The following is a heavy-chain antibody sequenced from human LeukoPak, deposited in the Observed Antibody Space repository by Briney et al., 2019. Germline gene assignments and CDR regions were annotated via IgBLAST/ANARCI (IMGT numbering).Heavy chain of an antibody. J-gene: IGHJ3*02. D-gene: IGHD4-23*01. CDR2: ISSSSSYI. V-gene: IGHV3-21*01. CDR3: ARDDYGGNLQDAFDI. Sequence: GGSLRLSCAASGFTFSSYGMNWVRQAPGKGLEWVSSISSSSSYIYYADSVKGRFTISRDNAKNSLYLQMNSLRAEDTAVYYCARDDYGGNLQDAFDIWGQGTMVTVSS. CDR1: GFTFSSYG.